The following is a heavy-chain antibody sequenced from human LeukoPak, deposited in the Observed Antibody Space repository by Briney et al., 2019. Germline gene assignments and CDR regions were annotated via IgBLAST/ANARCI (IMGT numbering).Heavy chain of an antibody. J-gene: IGHJ4*02. D-gene: IGHD3-10*01. CDR3: ARDPGYYYGSGSQDRYFDY. V-gene: IGHV3-21*01. CDR2: ISSSSSYI. CDR1: GFTFSSYS. Sequence: PGGSLRLSCAASGFTFSSYSMNWVRQAPGKGLEWVSSISSSSSYIYYADSVKGRFTISRDNAKNSLYLQMNSLRAEVTAVYYCARDPGYYYGSGSQDRYFDYWGQGTLVTVSS.